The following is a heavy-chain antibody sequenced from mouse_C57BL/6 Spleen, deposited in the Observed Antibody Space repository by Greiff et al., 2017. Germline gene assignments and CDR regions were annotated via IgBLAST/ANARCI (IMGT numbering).Heavy chain of an antibody. J-gene: IGHJ2*01. CDR1: GYSFTGYY. D-gene: IGHD1-1*02. V-gene: IGHV1-42*01. CDR2: INPSTGGT. CDR3: ARSNRLWPFGD. Sequence: VQLQQSGPELVKPGASVKISCKASGYSFTGYYMNWVKQSPEKSLEWIGEINPSTGGTTYNQKFKAKATLTVDKSSSTAYMQLKSLTSEDSAVYYCARSNRLWPFGDGGKGTTLTVSS.